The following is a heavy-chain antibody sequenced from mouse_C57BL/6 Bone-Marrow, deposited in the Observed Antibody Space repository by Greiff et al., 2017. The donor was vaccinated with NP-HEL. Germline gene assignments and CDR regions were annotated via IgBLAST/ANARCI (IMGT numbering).Heavy chain of an antibody. J-gene: IGHJ4*01. CDR1: GFTFSDYY. Sequence: EVQLQQSEGGLVQPGSSMKLSCTASGFTFSDYYMAWVRQVPEKGLEWVANINYDGSSTYYLDSLKSRFIISRDNAKNILYLQMSSLKSEDTATYYCARAAGGNYAMDYWGQGTSVTVSS. V-gene: IGHV5-16*01. CDR3: ARAAGGNYAMDY. CDR2: INYDGSST.